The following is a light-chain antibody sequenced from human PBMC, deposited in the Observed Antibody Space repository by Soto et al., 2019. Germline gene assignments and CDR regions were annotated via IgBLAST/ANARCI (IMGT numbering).Light chain of an antibody. CDR3: HQSFSTLLIT. Sequence: DIQMTQSPSSLSASIGDGVTITCRASQSINSYLNWYQQKPGKAPKLLISAASNLQSGVPSRFSGCGSGTDFTLTISSLQPEDFATYYCHQSFSTLLITFGQGTRLEIK. CDR1: QSINSY. CDR2: AAS. J-gene: IGKJ5*01. V-gene: IGKV1-39*01.